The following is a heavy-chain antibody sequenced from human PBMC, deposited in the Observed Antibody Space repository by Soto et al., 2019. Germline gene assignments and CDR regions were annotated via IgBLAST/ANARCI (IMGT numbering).Heavy chain of an antibody. V-gene: IGHV3-30-3*01. Sequence: GGSLRLSCAASGFTFSSYAMHWVRQAPGKGLEWVAVISYDGSNKYYADSVKGRFTISRDNSKNTLYLQMNSLRAEDTAVYYCARVRVSGTTYYYYGMDVWGQGTTVTVSS. J-gene: IGHJ6*02. CDR3: ARVRVSGTTYYYYGMDV. D-gene: IGHD1-7*01. CDR1: GFTFSSYA. CDR2: ISYDGSNK.